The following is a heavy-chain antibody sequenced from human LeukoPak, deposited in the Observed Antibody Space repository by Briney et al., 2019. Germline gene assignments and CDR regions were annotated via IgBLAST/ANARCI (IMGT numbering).Heavy chain of an antibody. J-gene: IGHJ4*02. CDR3: ARGGGDY. Sequence: PSETLSLTCTVSGGSISSGSYYWSWIRQPAGKGLEWIGRIYTGGSTNYNPSLKSRVTISVDTSKNQFSLKLSSVTAADTAVYYCARGGGDYWGQGTLVTVSS. CDR2: IYTGGST. CDR1: GGSISSGSYY. V-gene: IGHV4-61*02. D-gene: IGHD3-16*01.